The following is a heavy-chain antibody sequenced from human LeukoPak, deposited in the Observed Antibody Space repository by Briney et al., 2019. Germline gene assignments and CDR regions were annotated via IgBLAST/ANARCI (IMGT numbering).Heavy chain of an antibody. CDR1: GYTFTSYG. V-gene: IGHV1-18*01. D-gene: IGHD5-18*01. Sequence: ASVKVSCKASGYTFTSYGISWVRQAPGQGPEWMGWISAYNGNTNYAQKVQGRVTMTTDTSTSTAYMELRSLRSDDTAVYCCAGGYSYGLGAFDIWGQGTMVTVSS. J-gene: IGHJ3*02. CDR3: AGGYSYGLGAFDI. CDR2: ISAYNGNT.